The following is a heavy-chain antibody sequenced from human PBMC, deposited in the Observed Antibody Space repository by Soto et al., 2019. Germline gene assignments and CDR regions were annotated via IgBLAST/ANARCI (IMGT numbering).Heavy chain of an antibody. CDR2: IDSSGGT. D-gene: IGHD3-10*01. CDR3: VRQGFGRLHGLVDV. J-gene: IGHJ6*02. Sequence: QVQLQESGPGLVKPSETLSLTCTVSDDSSSSYKWSWIRQPPGRRLEWIGYIDSSGGTSYNPSLQSRNTISADTSTKQFSLKLSSVTAADTAVYYCVRQGFGRLHGLVDVWGQGTTVTVSS. CDR1: DDSSSSYK. V-gene: IGHV4-59*08.